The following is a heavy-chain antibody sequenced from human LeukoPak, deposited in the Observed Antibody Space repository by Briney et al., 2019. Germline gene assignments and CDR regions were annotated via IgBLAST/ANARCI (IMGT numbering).Heavy chain of an antibody. J-gene: IGHJ4*02. Sequence: SETLSLTCTVSGGSISSSSYYWGWIRQPAGKGLEWIGRIYTSGSTNYNPSLKSRVTMSVDTSKNQFSLKLSSVTAADTAVYYCARDRDCSGGSCYLDYWGQGTLVTVSS. CDR1: GGSISSSSYY. CDR2: IYTSGST. V-gene: IGHV4-61*02. CDR3: ARDRDCSGGSCYLDY. D-gene: IGHD2-15*01.